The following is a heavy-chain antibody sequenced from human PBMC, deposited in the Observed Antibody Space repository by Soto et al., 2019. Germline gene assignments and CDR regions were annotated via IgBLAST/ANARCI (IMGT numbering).Heavy chain of an antibody. CDR1: GFTFSSYW. J-gene: IGHJ3*02. Sequence: GESLKISCAASGFTFSSYWMHWVRQAPGKGLVWVSRINSDGTSTSYAGSVKGRFTISRDNAKNTLFLQVGSLRAEDTAVYYCATGDSHAFDIWGQGTMVTVS. D-gene: IGHD7-27*01. CDR3: ATGDSHAFDI. CDR2: INSDGTST. V-gene: IGHV3-74*01.